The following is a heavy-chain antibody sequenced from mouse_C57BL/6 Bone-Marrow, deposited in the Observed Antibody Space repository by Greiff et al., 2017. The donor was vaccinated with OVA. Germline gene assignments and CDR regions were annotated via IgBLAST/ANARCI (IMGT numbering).Heavy chain of an antibody. Sequence: VQLQQPGAELVKPGASVKMSCKASGYSFTDYNMNWVKQSNGKSLEWIGVINPNYGTTSYNQKFKGKATLTVDQSSSTAYMQLNSLTSEDSAVYYCARETGKSLYYAMDYWGQGTSVTVSS. CDR3: ARETGKSLYYAMDY. J-gene: IGHJ4*01. CDR1: GYSFTDYN. V-gene: IGHV1-39*01. CDR2: INPNYGTT. D-gene: IGHD4-1*01.